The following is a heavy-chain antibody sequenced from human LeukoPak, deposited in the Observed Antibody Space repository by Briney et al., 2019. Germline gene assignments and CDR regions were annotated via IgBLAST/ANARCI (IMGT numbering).Heavy chain of an antibody. CDR2: IYYSGST. CDR3: ARGGNYVWGSYRYEY. Sequence: SETLSLTCTVSGGSISSSSYYWGWIRQPPGKGLEWIGSIYYSGSTYYNPSLKSRVTISVDTSKNQFSLKLSSETAADTAVYYCARGGNYVWGSYRYEYWGQGTLVTVSS. V-gene: IGHV4-39*07. J-gene: IGHJ4*02. CDR1: GGSISSSSYY. D-gene: IGHD3-16*02.